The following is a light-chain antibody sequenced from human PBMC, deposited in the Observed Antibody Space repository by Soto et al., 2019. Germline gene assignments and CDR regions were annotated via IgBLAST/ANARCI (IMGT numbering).Light chain of an antibody. V-gene: IGLV3-9*01. J-gene: IGLJ2*01. CDR3: QVWDSSTVV. CDR2: RDS. Sequence: SYELTQPLSVSVALGQTATITCGGNNIGGNNVHWYQQKPGQAPVLVMYRDSNRPSGIPERFSGFNSGNTATLTISRAQAGDEADYYCQVWDSSTVVFGGGTQLTVL. CDR1: NIGGNN.